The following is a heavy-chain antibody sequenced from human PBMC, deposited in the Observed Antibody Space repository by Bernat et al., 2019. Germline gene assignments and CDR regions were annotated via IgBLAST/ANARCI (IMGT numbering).Heavy chain of an antibody. J-gene: IGHJ4*02. CDR1: GFTFSSFA. CDR2: ISYDGSNQ. CDR3: ASAIRRSMVQGGFDC. D-gene: IGHD3-10*01. Sequence: QVQLVDSGGGVVQPGRSLRLSCAASGFTFSSFAMNWVRQAPGKGLEWVAVISYDGSNQYYADSVKGRFTISRDNSKNTVYLQMSSLRAEETAVYYCASAIRRSMVQGGFDCWGQGTLVTVSS. V-gene: IGHV3-30*15.